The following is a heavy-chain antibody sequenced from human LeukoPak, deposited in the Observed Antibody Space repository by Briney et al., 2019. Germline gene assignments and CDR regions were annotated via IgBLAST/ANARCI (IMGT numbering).Heavy chain of an antibody. J-gene: IGHJ4*02. D-gene: IGHD5-18*01. CDR3: ARDVGGYNYGYSLDY. V-gene: IGHV4-4*07. CDR2: IYTSGST. CDR1: GGSVSSYY. Sequence: PSETLSLTCTVSGGSVSSYYWNWIRQPAGKGLEWIGRIYTSGSTSYNSSLKSRVTMSVDTPKNQFSLKLNSVTAADTAVYYCARDVGGYNYGYSLDYWGQGTLVSVSS.